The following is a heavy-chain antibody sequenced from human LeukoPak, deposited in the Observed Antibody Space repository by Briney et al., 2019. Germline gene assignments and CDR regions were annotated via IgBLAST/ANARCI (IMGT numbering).Heavy chain of an antibody. V-gene: IGHV3-23*01. CDR2: ISGSGGST. Sequence: PGGSLRLSCAASRFTFSSYGMSWVRQAPGKGLEWVSAISGSGGSTYYADSVKGRFTISRDNSKNTLYLQMNSLRAEDTAVYYCAKESLTWIQLWSPYDYWGQGTLVTVSS. D-gene: IGHD5-18*01. CDR3: AKESLTWIQLWSPYDY. J-gene: IGHJ4*02. CDR1: RFTFSSYG.